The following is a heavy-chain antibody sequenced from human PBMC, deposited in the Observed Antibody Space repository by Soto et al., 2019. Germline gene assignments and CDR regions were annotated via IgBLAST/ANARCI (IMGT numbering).Heavy chain of an antibody. CDR3: ARSIAVVTALDY. Sequence: QVQLVQSGAEEKKPGASVKVSCKASGYTFTSYAMHWVRQAPGQRLEWMGWINVGNGNTKYSQKFQVRITITRDTSASTAYMELSSLRSEDTAVYYCARSIAVVTALDYWGQGTLFTVS. D-gene: IGHD2-21*02. CDR2: INVGNGNT. V-gene: IGHV1-3*05. J-gene: IGHJ4*02. CDR1: GYTFTSYA.